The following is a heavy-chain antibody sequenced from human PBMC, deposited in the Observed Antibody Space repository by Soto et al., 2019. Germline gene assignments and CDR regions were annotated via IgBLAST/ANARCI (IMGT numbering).Heavy chain of an antibody. D-gene: IGHD3-16*01. CDR1: VFTFSSSW. Sequence: GGPLRPSCGAPVFTFSSSWMSWVRQAPGRALECVANIQHDGRETFYVDSVKGRFTISRDNSNNTLYLQMGRLGVEDTAVYYCARGTSHYYYAHVWYWGLGALVTVSS. CDR2: IQHDGRET. J-gene: IGHJ4*02. CDR3: ARGTSHYYYAHVWY. V-gene: IGHV3-7*03.